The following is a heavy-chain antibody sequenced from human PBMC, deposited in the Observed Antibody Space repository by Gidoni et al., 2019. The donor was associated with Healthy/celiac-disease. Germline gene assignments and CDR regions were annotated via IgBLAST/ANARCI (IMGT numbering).Heavy chain of an antibody. Sequence: EVQLVESGGGLVRPGGSLRLSCAASGFTFSSYWMSWVRQAPGKGLEWVANIKQDGSEKYYVDSVKGRFTISRDNAKNSLYLQMNSLRAEDTAVYYCARDSPGIAVAGTPFYYWGQGTLVTVSS. J-gene: IGHJ4*02. CDR1: GFTFSSYW. CDR3: ARDSPGIAVAGTPFYY. V-gene: IGHV3-7*03. D-gene: IGHD6-19*01. CDR2: IKQDGSEK.